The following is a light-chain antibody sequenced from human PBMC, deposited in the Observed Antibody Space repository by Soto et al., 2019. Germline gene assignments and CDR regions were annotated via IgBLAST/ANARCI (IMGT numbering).Light chain of an antibody. V-gene: IGLV2-14*01. J-gene: IGLJ3*02. Sequence: QSALTQPASVSGSPGQSITISCTGTSSDVGGYNYVSWYQQHPGKAPKLMIYEVSNRPSGVSNRFSGSKSGNTASLTISGRQAEVEADYFCSSYTSSSTRVFGGGTQLTVL. CDR1: SSDVGGYNY. CDR2: EVS. CDR3: SSYTSSSTRV.